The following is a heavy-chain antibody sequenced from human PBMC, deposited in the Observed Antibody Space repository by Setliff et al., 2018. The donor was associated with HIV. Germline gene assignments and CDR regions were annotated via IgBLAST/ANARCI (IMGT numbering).Heavy chain of an antibody. D-gene: IGHD3-22*01. CDR3: AKDTRIVVVPDAFDI. CDR1: GFTFSNYA. J-gene: IGHJ3*02. CDR2: ISGSGGRT. Sequence: GGSLRLSCAASGFTFSNYAMSWVRQAPGKGLEWVSAISGSGGRTYYADSVKGRFTISRDNSKNTLYLQMNSLRAEDTAVYYWAKDTRIVVVPDAFDIWGQGTMVTVSS. V-gene: IGHV3-23*01.